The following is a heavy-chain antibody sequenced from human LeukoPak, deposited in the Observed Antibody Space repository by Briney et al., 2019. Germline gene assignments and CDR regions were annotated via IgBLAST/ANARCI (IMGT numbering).Heavy chain of an antibody. CDR1: GFTFTSSS. CDR3: AAVFGSGYYYYFDY. Sequence: SVKVSCKASGFTFTSSSMQWVRQARGQRLEWIGWIAVGSGNTNYAQKFQGRVTITRGMSTSTAYMELSSLRSEDTALYYCAAVFGSGYYYYFDYWGQGTLVTVSS. J-gene: IGHJ4*02. V-gene: IGHV1-58*02. CDR2: IAVGSGNT. D-gene: IGHD3-22*01.